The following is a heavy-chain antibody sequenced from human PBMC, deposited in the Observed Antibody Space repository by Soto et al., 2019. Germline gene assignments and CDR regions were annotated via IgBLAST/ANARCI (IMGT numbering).Heavy chain of an antibody. CDR1: GFTFSSFW. CDR2: MNQDGSEI. V-gene: IGHV3-7*01. J-gene: IGHJ4*02. CDR3: ARFVSYQRFDH. Sequence: EVQLVESGGGLVQPGGSLRLSCVGSGFTFSSFWICWIRQTPGKGLEWVTNMNQDGSEIAYADSVKGRFTVSRDNAKNAVYLQMNSLTVDDTAVYCCARFVSYQRFDHWGQGALVTVSS. D-gene: IGHD3-16*02.